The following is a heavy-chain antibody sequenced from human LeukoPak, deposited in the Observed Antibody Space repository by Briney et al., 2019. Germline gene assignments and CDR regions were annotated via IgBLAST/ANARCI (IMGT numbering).Heavy chain of an antibody. CDR1: GGSISSGSCY. CDR3: ASDHYGSGSFNY. D-gene: IGHD3-10*01. V-gene: IGHV4-61*02. CDR2: ISNSGTT. J-gene: IGHJ4*02. Sequence: SETLSLTCTVSGGSISSGSCYWTWIRQPAGKGLEWIGRISNSGTTNYNPSLKSRVTISVDTSKNQFSLKLSSVTAADTAVYYCASDHYGSGSFNYWGQGTLVTVSS.